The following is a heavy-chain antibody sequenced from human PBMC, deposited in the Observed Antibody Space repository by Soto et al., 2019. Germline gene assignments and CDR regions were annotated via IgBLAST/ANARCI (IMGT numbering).Heavy chain of an antibody. Sequence: QVQLQESGPGLVKPSETLSLTCTVSGGSISTYYWSWIRQPPGKGLEWIGYIYYTGSTNYNPSLKSRVTIPVDTSKNQFSLKLSSVTAADTAVYYCARASGCSGDSCAFDPWGQGTLVTVSS. CDR1: GGSISTYY. CDR3: ARASGCSGDSCAFDP. D-gene: IGHD2-15*01. J-gene: IGHJ5*02. CDR2: IYYTGST. V-gene: IGHV4-59*01.